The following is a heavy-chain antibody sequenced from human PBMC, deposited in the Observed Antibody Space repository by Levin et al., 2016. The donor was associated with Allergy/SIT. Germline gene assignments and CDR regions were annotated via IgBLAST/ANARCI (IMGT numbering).Heavy chain of an antibody. CDR2: INPNSGGT. D-gene: IGHD2-15*01. Sequence: ASVKVSCKASGSTFTGYYMHWVRQAPGQGLEWMGWINPNSGGTNYAQKFQGRVTMTRDTSISTAYMELSSLRSDDTAVYYCARDWWPRASSRRNWFDPWGQGTLVTVSS. J-gene: IGHJ5*02. CDR3: ARDWWPRASSRRNWFDP. V-gene: IGHV1-2*02. CDR1: GSTFTGYY.